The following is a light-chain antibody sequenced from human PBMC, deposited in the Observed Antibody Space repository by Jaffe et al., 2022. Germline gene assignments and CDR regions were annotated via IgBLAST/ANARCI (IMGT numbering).Light chain of an antibody. V-gene: IGLV1-40*01. CDR3: QSYDSSLSGYV. Sequence: QSVLTQPPSVSGAPGQRVTISCTGSSSNIGAGYDVHWYQQLPGTAPKVLIYGDTTRPSGVPDRFSASKSGTSASLAITGLQAADEADYYCQSYDSSLSGYVFGTGTKVTVL. CDR2: GDT. CDR1: SSNIGAGYD. J-gene: IGLJ1*01.